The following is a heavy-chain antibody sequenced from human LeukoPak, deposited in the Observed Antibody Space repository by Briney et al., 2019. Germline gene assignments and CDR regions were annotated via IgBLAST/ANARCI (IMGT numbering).Heavy chain of an antibody. CDR3: ASISVAQNYYYYGMDV. Sequence: SETLSLTCAVYGGSFSGYYWSWIRQPPGKGLEWIGYIYYSGSTNYNPSLKSRVTISVDTSKNQFSLKLSSVTAADTAVYYCASISVAQNYYYYGMDVWGQGTTVTVSS. CDR1: GGSFSGYY. D-gene: IGHD3-10*01. CDR2: IYYSGST. V-gene: IGHV4-59*08. J-gene: IGHJ6*02.